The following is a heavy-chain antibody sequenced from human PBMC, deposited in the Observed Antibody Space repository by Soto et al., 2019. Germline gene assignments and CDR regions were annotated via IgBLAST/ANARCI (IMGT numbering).Heavy chain of an antibody. V-gene: IGHV6-1*01. CDR2: TYYRSKWYN. Sequence: PSQTLSLTCAISVDSVSSSSTAWNLISQSPSRGLEWLGRTYYRSKWYNDYAVSVKSRITINPDTSKNQFSLQLNAVSPEDTAVYYCTRGTEEAGYNYWGQGTLVTVSS. CDR1: VDSVSSSSTA. D-gene: IGHD3-9*01. J-gene: IGHJ4*02. CDR3: TRGTEEAGYNY.